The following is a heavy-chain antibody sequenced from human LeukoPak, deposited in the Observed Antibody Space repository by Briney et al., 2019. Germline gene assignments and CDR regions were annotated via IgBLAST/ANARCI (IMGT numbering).Heavy chain of an antibody. V-gene: IGHV1-18*01. Sequence: ASVKVSCKASRYTLSSYGICWVRQAPGQGGEWMGWISAYNGNTTYAQQLQGRVTMTADTSTSTAIMELRSLRSDATAAYYCWRSPKGSSGWYSRYFQHWGQGTLVTVSS. CDR2: ISAYNGNT. D-gene: IGHD6-19*01. CDR3: WRSPKGSSGWYSRYFQH. J-gene: IGHJ1*01. CDR1: RYTLSSYG.